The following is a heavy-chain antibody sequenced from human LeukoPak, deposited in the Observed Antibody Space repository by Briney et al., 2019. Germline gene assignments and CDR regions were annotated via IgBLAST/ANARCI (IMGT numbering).Heavy chain of an antibody. Sequence: GASVKVSCKASGYTFTSYGISWVRQATGQGLEWMGWMNPNSGNTGYAQKFQGRVTITRNTSISTAYMELSSLRSEDTAVYYCARWIREVRGVNAFDIWGQGTMVTVSS. D-gene: IGHD3-10*01. V-gene: IGHV1-8*03. CDR2: MNPNSGNT. CDR1: GYTFTSYG. J-gene: IGHJ3*02. CDR3: ARWIREVRGVNAFDI.